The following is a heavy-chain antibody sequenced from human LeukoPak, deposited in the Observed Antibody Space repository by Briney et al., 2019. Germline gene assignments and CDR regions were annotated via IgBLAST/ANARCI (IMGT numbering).Heavy chain of an antibody. D-gene: IGHD5-12*01. Sequence: SQTLSLTCAISGDSVSSNSAAWNWIRQSPSRGLEWLGRTYYRSKWYNDYAVSVKSRITINPDTSKNQFSLQLNSVTPEDTAVYYCARAASGVRWLRLLGGPAAQYFDYWGQRTLVTVSS. CDR1: GDSVSSNSAA. V-gene: IGHV6-1*01. CDR3: ARAASGVRWLRLLGGPAAQYFDY. J-gene: IGHJ4*02. CDR2: TYYRSKWYN.